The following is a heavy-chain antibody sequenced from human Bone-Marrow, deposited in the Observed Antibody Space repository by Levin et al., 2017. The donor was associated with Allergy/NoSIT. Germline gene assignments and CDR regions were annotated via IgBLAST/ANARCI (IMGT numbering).Heavy chain of an antibody. CDR3: AKDRDFRAAIYFFEY. D-gene: IGHD2-2*02. CDR2: ISYDGNDK. V-gene: IGHV3-30*18. Sequence: PGGSLRLSCAASGFTFSTYGMHWVRQAPGKGLEWVAVISYDGNDKCYADSVKGRFTISRDNSKNTLYLQMNSLRAEDTAVYYCAKDRDFRAAIYFFEYWGQGTLVTVSS. CDR1: GFTFSTYG. J-gene: IGHJ4*02.